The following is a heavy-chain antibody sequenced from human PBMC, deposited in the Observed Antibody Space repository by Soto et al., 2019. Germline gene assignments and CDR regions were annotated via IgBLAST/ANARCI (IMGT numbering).Heavy chain of an antibody. J-gene: IGHJ4*02. Sequence: GGSLRLSCAASGFTFSSYAMHWVRQAPGKGLEYVSAISSNGGSTYYANSVKGRFTISRDNSKNTLYLQMGSLRAEDMAVYYCARGSLTTVTSNFDYWGQGTLVTVSS. CDR1: GFTFSSYA. CDR2: ISSNGGST. V-gene: IGHV3-64*01. CDR3: ARGSLTTVTSNFDY. D-gene: IGHD4-17*01.